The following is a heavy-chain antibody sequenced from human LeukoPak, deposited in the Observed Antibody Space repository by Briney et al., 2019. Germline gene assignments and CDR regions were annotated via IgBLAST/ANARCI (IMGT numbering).Heavy chain of an antibody. CDR3: VRGGTGYGNYFDY. CDR2: VSPDDKTR. D-gene: IGHD1-7*01. Sequence: GGSLRLSCAASGFNFNTYSFNWVRQAPGKGLEWPSYVSPDDKTRYYADSVKGRLTTTRDNAKNSQYLQMSSLRAEDTALYFCVRGGTGYGNYFDYWGQGTLVTVSS. V-gene: IGHV3-48*01. CDR1: GFNFNTYS. J-gene: IGHJ4*02.